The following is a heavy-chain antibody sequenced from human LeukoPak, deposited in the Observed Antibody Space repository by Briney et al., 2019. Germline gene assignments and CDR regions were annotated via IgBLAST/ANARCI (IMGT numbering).Heavy chain of an antibody. V-gene: IGHV3-11*01. J-gene: IGHJ6*02. CDR1: GFTFSDYY. D-gene: IGHD1-26*01. CDR3: ASGSSEYYYYGMDV. CDR2: ISSSGSTI. Sequence: GSLRLSCAASGFTFSDYYMSWIRQAPGKGLEWVSYISSSGSTIYYADSVKGRFTISRDNAKNSLYLQMNSLRAEDTAVYYCASGSSEYYYYGMDVWGQGTTVTASS.